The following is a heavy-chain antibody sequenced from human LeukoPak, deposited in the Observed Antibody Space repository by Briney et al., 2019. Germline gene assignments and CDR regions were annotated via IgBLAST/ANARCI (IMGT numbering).Heavy chain of an antibody. CDR2: IKQDGSEK. CDR1: GFTFSSYW. V-gene: IGHV3-7*01. Sequence: GGSLRLSCAASGFTFSSYWMSWVRQAPGKGLEWVANIKQDGSEKYYVDSVKGRFTISRDNAKNSLYLHINSLRAEDTAVYYCVKDNPLDYWGQGTLVIVSS. J-gene: IGHJ4*02. CDR3: VKDNPLDY.